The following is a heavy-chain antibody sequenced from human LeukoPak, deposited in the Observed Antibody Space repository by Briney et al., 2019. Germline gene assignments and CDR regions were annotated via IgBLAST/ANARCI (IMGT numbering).Heavy chain of an antibody. J-gene: IGHJ4*02. CDR3: ARMGGAPQG. D-gene: IGHD2-21*01. V-gene: IGHV3-48*03. Sequence: PGGSLRLSCAASGFAFSSFEMTWVRQPPGKGLEWIANIGASGSPIFYADSVKGRFTVSRDNAESSLYLHMNSLRVEDTVVYYCARMGGAPQGWGLGALVTVSS. CDR1: GFAFSSFE. CDR2: IGASGSPI.